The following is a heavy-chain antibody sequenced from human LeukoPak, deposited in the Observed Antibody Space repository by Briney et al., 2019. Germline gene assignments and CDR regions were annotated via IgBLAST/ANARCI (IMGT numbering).Heavy chain of an antibody. V-gene: IGHV3-7*01. J-gene: IGHJ5*02. CDR1: GFTFRSYW. D-gene: IGHD2-15*01. CDR3: ARWARYCSSGSCYSWFDP. CDR2: MKLDGSEE. Sequence: GGSLRLSCAASGFTFRSYWMSWVRQAPGKGLEWVANMKLDGSEEYYVDSVKGRFTISSDNAKNSLYLQMNSLRVDDTAVYYCARWARYCSSGSCYSWFDPWGQGTLDTVSS.